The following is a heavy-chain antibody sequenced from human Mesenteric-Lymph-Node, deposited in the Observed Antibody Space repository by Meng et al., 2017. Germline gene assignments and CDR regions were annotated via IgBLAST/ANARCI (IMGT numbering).Heavy chain of an antibody. CDR1: GVFTSTYY. V-gene: IGHV4-59*08. Sequence: QFHRWGSGLLQPPETLSLTRTVSGVFTSTYYCIWIRQPPGTGVEWIWYIYYSESTNYNPSLKSRVTISVDTSKNQFSLKLNSVTAADTAVYYCASNGPVAGTHYWGQGTLVTVSS. CDR2: IYYSEST. J-gene: IGHJ4*02. D-gene: IGHD6-19*01. CDR3: ASNGPVAGTHY.